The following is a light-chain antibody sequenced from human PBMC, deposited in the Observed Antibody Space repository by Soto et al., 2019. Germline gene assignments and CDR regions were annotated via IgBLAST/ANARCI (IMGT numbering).Light chain of an antibody. CDR1: SSDVGSYNL. J-gene: IGLJ2*01. CDR2: EGS. Sequence: QSVLTQPASVSGSPGQSITISCTGTSSDVGSYNLVSRYQQHPGKAPKLMIYEGSKRPSGVSNRFSGSKSGNTASLTISGLQAEDEADYYCCSYAGSSTYVVFGGGTQLTVL. V-gene: IGLV2-23*01. CDR3: CSYAGSSTYVV.